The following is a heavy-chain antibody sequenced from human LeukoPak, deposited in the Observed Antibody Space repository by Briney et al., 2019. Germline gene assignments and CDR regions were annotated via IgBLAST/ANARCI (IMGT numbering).Heavy chain of an antibody. Sequence: ASVKVSCQASGYTFTDYYIHWVRQAPGQGLEWMGWINPHSGGTNYAQKFQGRVTMTRDTSISTTYMELSRLRSDDTAVYYCARARYSSSWYHFDYWGQGTLVTVSS. V-gene: IGHV1-2*02. CDR2: INPHSGGT. J-gene: IGHJ4*02. D-gene: IGHD6-13*01. CDR1: GYTFTDYY. CDR3: ARARYSSSWYHFDY.